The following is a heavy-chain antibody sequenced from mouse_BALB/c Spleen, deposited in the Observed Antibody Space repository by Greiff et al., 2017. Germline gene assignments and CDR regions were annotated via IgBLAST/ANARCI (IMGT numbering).Heavy chain of an antibody. J-gene: IGHJ4*01. CDR1: GYAFTNYL. D-gene: IGHD1-1*01. CDR2: INPGSGGT. V-gene: IGHV1-54*01. Sequence: VKVVESGAELVRPGTSVKVSCKASGYAFTNYLIEWVKQRPGQGLEWIGVINPGSGGTNYNEKFKGKATLTADKSSSTAYMQLSSLTSDDSAVYFCARATDYYAMDYWGQGTSVTVSS. CDR3: ARATDYYAMDY.